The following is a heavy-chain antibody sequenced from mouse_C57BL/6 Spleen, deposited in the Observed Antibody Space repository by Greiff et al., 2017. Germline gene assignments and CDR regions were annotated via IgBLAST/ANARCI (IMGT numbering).Heavy chain of an antibody. Sequence: LQQSGGGLVKPGGSLKLSCAASGFTFSSYTMSWVRQTPEKRLEWVATISGGGGNTYYPDSVKGRFTISRDNAKNTLYLQMSSLRSEDTALYYCARHETSYYDHWGQGTLVTVSA. J-gene: IGHJ3*01. CDR2: ISGGGGNT. V-gene: IGHV5-9*01. CDR1: GFTFSSYT. CDR3: ARHETSYYDH. D-gene: IGHD2-4*01.